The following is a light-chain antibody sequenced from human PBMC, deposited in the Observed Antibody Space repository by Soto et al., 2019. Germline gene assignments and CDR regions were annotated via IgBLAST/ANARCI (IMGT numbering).Light chain of an antibody. CDR1: QSVSSSY. Sequence: EIVLTQSPGTLSLSPGERATLSFKASQSVSSSYLASYQQKPGQAPRLLIYGASSRATGIPHRFSGSGSGTDFTLTISRLEPDDFAVYYCQQYGSSPRTFGQGTKVDIK. J-gene: IGKJ1*01. CDR3: QQYGSSPRT. CDR2: GAS. V-gene: IGKV3-20*01.